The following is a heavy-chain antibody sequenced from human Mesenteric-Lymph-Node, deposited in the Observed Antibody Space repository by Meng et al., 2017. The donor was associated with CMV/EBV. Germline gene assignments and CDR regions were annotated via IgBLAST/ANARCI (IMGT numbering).Heavy chain of an antibody. CDR2: INPNNGAT. J-gene: IGHJ4*02. CDR1: GYTFSSYG. V-gene: IGHV1-2*02. CDR3: ARIRNYDRSGYYY. D-gene: IGHD3-22*01. Sequence: ASVKVSCKASGYTFSSYGITWVRQVPGQGLEWMGWINPNNGATNYAQKFQGRVTMTTDTSISTAYMDLTRLTSDDTAVYYCARIRNYDRSGYYYWGQGTLVTVSS.